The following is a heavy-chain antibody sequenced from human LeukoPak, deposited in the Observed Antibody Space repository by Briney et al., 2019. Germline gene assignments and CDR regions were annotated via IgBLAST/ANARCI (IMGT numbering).Heavy chain of an antibody. CDR1: GFTFSSYA. V-gene: IGHV3-30-3*01. D-gene: IGHD6-13*01. Sequence: PGGSLRLSCAASGFTFSSYAMHWVRQAPGKGLEWVAVISYDGSNKYYADSVKGRFTISRDNSKNTLYLQMNSLRAEDTAVYYCAKDIGSSWYPTDYWGQGTLVTVSS. J-gene: IGHJ4*02. CDR3: AKDIGSSWYPTDY. CDR2: ISYDGSNK.